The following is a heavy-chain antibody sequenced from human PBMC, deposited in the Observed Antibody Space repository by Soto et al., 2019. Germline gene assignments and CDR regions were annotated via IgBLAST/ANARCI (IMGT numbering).Heavy chain of an antibody. CDR3: ARVGGYCSSTSCYDLFGYFDY. J-gene: IGHJ4*02. CDR2: IWYDGSNK. CDR1: GFTFSSYG. V-gene: IGHV3-33*01. Sequence: PGGSLRLSCAASGFTFSSYGMHWVRQAPGKGLERVAVIWYDGSNKYYADSVKGRFTISRDNSKNTLYLQMNSLRAEDTAVYYCARVGGYCSSTSCYDLFGYFDYWGQGTLVTVSS. D-gene: IGHD2-2*01.